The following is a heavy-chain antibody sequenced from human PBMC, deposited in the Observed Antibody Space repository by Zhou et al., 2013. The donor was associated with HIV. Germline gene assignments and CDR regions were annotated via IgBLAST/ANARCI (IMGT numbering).Heavy chain of an antibody. D-gene: IGHD6-19*01. CDR1: GYTFTGFY. J-gene: IGHJ4*02. CDR2: IHPNSGGT. V-gene: IGHV1-2*02. Sequence: QVQLVQSGAEVEKPGASVKVSCKASGYTFTGFYLHWVRQAPGQGLEWMGWIHPNSGGTNYAQNFQGRVTMTRDTSISTAYMELSRLRSDDTAVYYCARDSTGRPFDYWGQGTLVTVSS. CDR3: ARDSTGRPFDY.